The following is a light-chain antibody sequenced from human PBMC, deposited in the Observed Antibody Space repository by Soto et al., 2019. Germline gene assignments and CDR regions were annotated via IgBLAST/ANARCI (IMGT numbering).Light chain of an antibody. CDR2: EVS. CDR3: SSYADSDTLYV. V-gene: IGLV2-14*01. Sequence: QSALAQPASVSGPPGQSITISCTGTSSDVVAYNYVSWYQQHPGKAPKLLIFEVSSRPSGVSNRFSGSKSGSTASLTISGLQAEDEADYYCSSYADSDTLYVFGTGTKVTVL. J-gene: IGLJ1*01. CDR1: SSDVVAYNY.